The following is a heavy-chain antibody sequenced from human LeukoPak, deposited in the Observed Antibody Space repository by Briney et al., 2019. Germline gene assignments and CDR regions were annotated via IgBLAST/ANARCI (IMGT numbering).Heavy chain of an antibody. J-gene: IGHJ4*02. D-gene: IGHD6-13*01. Sequence: PGGSLRLSCAASGFTFSSYWMHWVRQAPGKGLVWVSRINSDGSRTSHADSVKGRFTISRDNAKNPLFLQMNSLRAEDTAVYYCARDMGSSWIPDYWGQGTLVTVSS. CDR1: GFTFSSYW. CDR2: INSDGSRT. V-gene: IGHV3-74*01. CDR3: ARDMGSSWIPDY.